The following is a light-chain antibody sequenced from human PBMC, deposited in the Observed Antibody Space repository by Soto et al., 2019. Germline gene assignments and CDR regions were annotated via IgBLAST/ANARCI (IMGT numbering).Light chain of an antibody. CDR1: QTISRY. CDR2: AAS. CDR3: QHYNSYSEA. Sequence: DTQMTQSPSSLSASVGDRVTITCRTSQTISRYLNWYQQKPGKAPKLLIYAASNLQSGVPSRFSGSGSGTDFTLTISSLQPEDFATYYCQHYNSYSEAFGQGTKVDFK. J-gene: IGKJ1*01. V-gene: IGKV1-39*01.